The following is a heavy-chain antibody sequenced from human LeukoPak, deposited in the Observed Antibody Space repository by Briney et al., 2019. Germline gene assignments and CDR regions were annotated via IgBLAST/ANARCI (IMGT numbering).Heavy chain of an antibody. CDR2: IYYSEST. CDR3: ARHPSGRMWLQQGGWFDP. Sequence: PSETLSLTCTVSSGSIRSSSYYWGWIRQPPGKGLEWIGNIYYSESTYYNPSLKSRVTISLDTSKNQFSLKLTSVTAADTAVYYCARHPSGRMWLQQGGWFDPWGQGTLVTVSS. D-gene: IGHD5-24*01. V-gene: IGHV4-39*01. CDR1: SGSIRSSSYY. J-gene: IGHJ5*02.